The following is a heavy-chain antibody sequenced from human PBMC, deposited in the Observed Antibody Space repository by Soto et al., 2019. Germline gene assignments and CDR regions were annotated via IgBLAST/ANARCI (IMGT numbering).Heavy chain of an antibody. CDR1: GYTFTSYA. J-gene: IGHJ5*02. D-gene: IGHD1-7*01. Sequence: ASVKVSCKASGYTFTSYAMQWVRQAPGQRLEWMGWINAGNGNTKYSQKFQGRVTITRDTSASTAYMELSSLRSEDTAVYYCARRAGTGNWFDHWGPGTLVTVSS. CDR2: INAGNGNT. CDR3: ARRAGTGNWFDH. V-gene: IGHV1-3*01.